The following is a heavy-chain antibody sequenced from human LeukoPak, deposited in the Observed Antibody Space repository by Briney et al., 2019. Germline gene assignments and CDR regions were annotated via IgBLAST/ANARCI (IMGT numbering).Heavy chain of an antibody. V-gene: IGHV3-7*01. Sequence: GGSLRLSCAASGFTFSGYWMSWVRQTPEKGLEWVDNIKQDGYEKYYVASVKGRFTISTDNAKNSLYLQMNSLRADDTAIYYCARDKIVGPTTLDYWGQGTLVTVSS. D-gene: IGHD1-26*01. CDR3: ARDKIVGPTTLDY. J-gene: IGHJ4*02. CDR2: IKQDGYEK. CDR1: GFTFSGYW.